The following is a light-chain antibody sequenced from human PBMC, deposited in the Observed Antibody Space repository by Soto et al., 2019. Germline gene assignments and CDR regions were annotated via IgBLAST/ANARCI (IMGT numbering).Light chain of an antibody. V-gene: IGKV3-20*01. CDR2: GVS. CDR3: HQYGISPPT. CDR1: QSVSGSD. Sequence: EVVLTQSPGTLSLAPLERSTLSFMSSQSVSGSDLAWYQQKPGQAPRLLISGVSNRATGTPDRFSGSGSGTDFTLTISSLEPEDFAVFYCHQYGISPPTFGPGTKVDIK. J-gene: IGKJ1*01.